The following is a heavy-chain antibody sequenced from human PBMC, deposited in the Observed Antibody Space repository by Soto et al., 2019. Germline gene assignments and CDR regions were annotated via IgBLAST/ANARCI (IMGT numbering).Heavy chain of an antibody. Sequence: PGGSLRLSCAASGFTFSSYAVSWVRQAPGKGPEWISSISGSGSTIYYADSVKGRFTISRDNSKNTLYLQMSSLRAEDTAVYYCAKAFSLTLYTFDSWGQGTLVTVSS. CDR2: ISGSGSTI. CDR1: GFTFSSYA. V-gene: IGHV3-23*01. CDR3: AKAFSLTLYTFDS. J-gene: IGHJ4*02. D-gene: IGHD2-2*02.